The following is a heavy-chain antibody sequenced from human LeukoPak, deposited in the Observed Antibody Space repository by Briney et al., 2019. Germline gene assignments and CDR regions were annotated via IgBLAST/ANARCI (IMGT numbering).Heavy chain of an antibody. J-gene: IGHJ4*02. CDR1: GYTFTDYY. CDR3: AKAKTIVGTFGFDY. D-gene: IGHD2/OR15-2a*01. Sequence: ASVKVSCKASGYTFTDYYMHWVRQAAGQGLEWVGRINPNSGGTNYAQKFQGRVTMTRDTSISTAYMELTRLTSDDTAVYYCAKAKTIVGTFGFDYWGQGTLVTVSS. CDR2: INPNSGGT. V-gene: IGHV1-2*06.